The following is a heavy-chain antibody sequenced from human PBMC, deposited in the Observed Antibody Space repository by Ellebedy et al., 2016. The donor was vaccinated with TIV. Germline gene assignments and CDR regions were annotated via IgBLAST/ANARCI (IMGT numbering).Heavy chain of an antibody. CDR3: ANFEFGY. J-gene: IGHJ4*02. D-gene: IGHD3-16*01. CDR2: ISYDGSNK. V-gene: IGHV3-30*18. CDR1: GFTFSSYG. Sequence: GESLKISXAASGFTFSSYGMHWVRQAPGKGLEWVAVISYDGSNKYYADSVKGRFTISRDNSKNTLYLQMNSLRAEDTAVYYCANFEFGYWGQGTLVTVSS.